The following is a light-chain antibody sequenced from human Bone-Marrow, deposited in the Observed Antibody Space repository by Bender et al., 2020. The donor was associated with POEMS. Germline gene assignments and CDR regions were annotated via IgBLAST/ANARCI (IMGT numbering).Light chain of an antibody. Sequence: QSALTQPASVSGSPGQSITISCTGFSSDVESYNLVSWYQQHPGKAPKLVIYDATKRPSGVSNRFSGSKSGNTASLTISGLQPEDEADYYCTSYSSSSTAYVFGTGTKVTVL. V-gene: IGLV2-14*02. CDR1: SSDVESYNL. CDR3: TSYSSSSTAYV. CDR2: DAT. J-gene: IGLJ1*01.